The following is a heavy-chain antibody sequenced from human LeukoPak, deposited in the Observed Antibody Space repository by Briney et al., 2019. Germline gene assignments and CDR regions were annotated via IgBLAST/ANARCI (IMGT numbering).Heavy chain of an antibody. J-gene: IGHJ4*02. CDR2: MNYNSGNT. CDR3: VESSGRYHY. Sequence: RVASVKVSCKASGYTFTSFDINWVRQATGQGLEWMGWMNYNSGNTGYAQKFQGRVIMTRNTSISTAYMELSSLRSDDTAVYYCVESSGRYHYWGQGTLVTVSS. D-gene: IGHD1-26*01. V-gene: IGHV1-8*01. CDR1: GYTFTSFD.